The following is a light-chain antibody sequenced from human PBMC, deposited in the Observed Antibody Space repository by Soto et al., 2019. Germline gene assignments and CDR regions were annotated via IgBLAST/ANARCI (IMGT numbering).Light chain of an antibody. CDR1: SSDVGGYNY. Sequence: QSALTQPASVSGSPGQSITISCTGTSSDVGGYNYVSWYQHHAGKAPKLLLYEVSNRPSGVSNRSSGSKSGDTASLIISGLQAEDEADYYCTSYTSSSTLVFGGGTQLTVL. CDR2: EVS. V-gene: IGLV2-14*01. CDR3: TSYTSSSTLV. J-gene: IGLJ7*01.